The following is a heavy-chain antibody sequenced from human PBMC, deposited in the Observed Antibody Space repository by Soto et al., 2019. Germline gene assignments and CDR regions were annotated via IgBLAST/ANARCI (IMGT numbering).Heavy chain of an antibody. CDR2: IYYSGST. CDR3: ARSKVNIVLSLNWFDP. CDR1: GGSISSGGYY. Sequence: QVQLQESGPGLVKPSQTLSLTRTVSGGSISSGGYYWSWIRQHPGKGLEWIGYIYYSGSTYYNPSLKSRVTISVDTSKNQFSLKLSSVTAADTAVYYCARSKVNIVLSLNWFDPWGQGTLVTVSS. J-gene: IGHJ5*02. D-gene: IGHD2-8*01. V-gene: IGHV4-31*03.